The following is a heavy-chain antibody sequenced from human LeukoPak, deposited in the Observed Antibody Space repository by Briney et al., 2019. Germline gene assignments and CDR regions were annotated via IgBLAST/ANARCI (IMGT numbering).Heavy chain of an antibody. CDR2: IKEGGTRK. CDR1: GFTFSSHW. CDR3: ARKRPNYFDY. V-gene: IGHV3-7*01. J-gene: IGHJ4*02. Sequence: GGSLRLSCAASGFTFSSHWMTWVRQAPGKGLEWVANIKEGGTRKNYMDSVKGRFTISRDNAENSLYLQMNSLRTEDTALYYCARKRPNYFDYWGQGTLVTVSS.